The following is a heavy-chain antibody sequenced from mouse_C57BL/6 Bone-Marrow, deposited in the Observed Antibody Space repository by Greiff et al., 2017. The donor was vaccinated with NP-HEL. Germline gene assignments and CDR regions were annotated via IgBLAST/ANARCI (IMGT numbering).Heavy chain of an antibody. V-gene: IGHV1-37*01. CDR2: INPYNGDT. D-gene: IGHD1-1*01. CDR3: ARSSRFYYCGSSPFAY. CDR1: GYSFTGYF. J-gene: IGHJ3*01. Sequence: EVQLQQSGPELVKPGASVKISCKASGYSFTGYFMNWVKQSHGKSLEWIGRINPYNGDTFYNQKLKGKATLTVDKSSSPAHMELLSLTSEYFAFYYCARSSRFYYCGSSPFAYWGQGTLVTVSA.